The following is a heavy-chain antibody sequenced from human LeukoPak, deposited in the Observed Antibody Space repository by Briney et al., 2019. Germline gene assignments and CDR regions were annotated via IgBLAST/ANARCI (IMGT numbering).Heavy chain of an antibody. CDR3: ARAFDYNWFNP. CDR2: IYYSGST. D-gene: IGHD3-9*01. V-gene: IGHV4-38-2*01. J-gene: IGHJ5*02. Sequence: PSETLSLTCAVSNYFISSGFYWAWVRQPPGKGLEWIGNIYYSGSTYCNPSLKSRIIISVDTSKNQFSLKLRSVTAADTAVYYCARAFDYNWFNPWGQGTLVTVSS. CDR1: NYFISSGFY.